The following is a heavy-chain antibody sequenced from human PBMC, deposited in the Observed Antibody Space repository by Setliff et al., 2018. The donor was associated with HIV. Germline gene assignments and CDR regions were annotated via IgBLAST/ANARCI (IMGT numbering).Heavy chain of an antibody. Sequence: PSETLSLTCTVSGDSISRHSWSWIRQPPGKGLEWVGTLYHSGSPIYNSSLKSRVTISGDPSNNQLSLSLSSVTAADTAVYYCARPVSKYFYGMDVWGLGTTVTVSS. CDR3: ARPVSKYFYGMDV. CDR1: GDSISRHS. CDR2: LYHSGSP. V-gene: IGHV4-59*11. J-gene: IGHJ6*02.